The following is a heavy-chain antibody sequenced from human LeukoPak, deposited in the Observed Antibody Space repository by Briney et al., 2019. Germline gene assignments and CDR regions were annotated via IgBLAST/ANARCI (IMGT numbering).Heavy chain of an antibody. D-gene: IGHD6-19*01. CDR3: ARDPSGSGWSLSD. CDR1: GFNFGSDA. Sequence: PGRSLRLSCTASGFNFGSDAMHWVRQAPGKGLERVAFIWSDGSNDHYADSVKGRFTISRDNSKNTVCLQMNSLRVEDTAVYYCARDPSGSGWSLSDWGQGTPVTVSS. CDR2: IWSDGSND. J-gene: IGHJ4*02. V-gene: IGHV3-33*01.